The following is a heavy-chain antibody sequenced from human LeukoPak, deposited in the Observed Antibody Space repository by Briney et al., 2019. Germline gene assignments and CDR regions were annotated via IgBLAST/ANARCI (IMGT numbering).Heavy chain of an antibody. CDR2: ISAYNGNT. Sequence: GASVKVSCKDSGYTFISYGISWVRQAPGQGLEWMGWISAYNGNTNYAQKLQGRVTMTTDTSTSTAYMELRSLRSDDTAVYYCARDRGGQLERRMASWSDPWGQGTLVTVSS. J-gene: IGHJ5*02. CDR3: ARDRGGQLERRMASWSDP. V-gene: IGHV1-18*01. D-gene: IGHD1-1*01. CDR1: GYTFISYG.